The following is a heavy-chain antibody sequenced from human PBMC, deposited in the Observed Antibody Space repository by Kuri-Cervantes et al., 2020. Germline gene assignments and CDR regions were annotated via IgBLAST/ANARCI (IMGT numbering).Heavy chain of an antibody. CDR2: ISAHSGDT. CDR1: GYTFTNYG. V-gene: IGHV1-18*01. Sequence: ASVKVSCKASGYTFTNYGVSWVRQAPGQGLEWMGWISAHSGDTSYAQSLQGRVTLTTDSSTRTAYMELSSLRSEDTAVYYCARMGFLEYSYGQPFDYWGQGTLVTVSS. CDR3: ARMGFLEYSYGQPFDY. J-gene: IGHJ4*02. D-gene: IGHD5-18*01.